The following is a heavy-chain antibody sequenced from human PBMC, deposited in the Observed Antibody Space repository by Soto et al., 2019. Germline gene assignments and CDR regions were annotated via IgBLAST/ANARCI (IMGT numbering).Heavy chain of an antibody. D-gene: IGHD3-10*01. CDR2: IYYSGST. J-gene: IGHJ4*02. CDR1: GGSISSGGYY. CDR3: AREAGRGYGSGSIDY. Sequence: QVQLQESGPGLVKPSQTLSLTCTVSGGSISSGGYYWSWIRQHPGKGLEWIGYIYYSGSTYYNPSLESRVTISVDTSKNQFSVKLSSVTAADTAVYYWAREAGRGYGSGSIDYWGQGTLVTVSS. V-gene: IGHV4-31*03.